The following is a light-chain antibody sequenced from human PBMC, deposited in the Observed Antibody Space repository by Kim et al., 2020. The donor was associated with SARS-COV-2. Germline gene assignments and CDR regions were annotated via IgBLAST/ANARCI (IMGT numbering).Light chain of an antibody. V-gene: IGLV9-49*01. CDR1: SSYSNYK. J-gene: IGLJ2*01. CDR3: GADHGSGSNFVLV. CDR2: VGTGGIVG. Sequence: CTLSSSYSNYKVDWYQQRPGKGPRFVMRVGTGGIVGSKGDGIPDRFSVLGSGLNRYLTIKNIQEEDESDYHCGADHGSGSNFVLVFGGGTQLTVL.